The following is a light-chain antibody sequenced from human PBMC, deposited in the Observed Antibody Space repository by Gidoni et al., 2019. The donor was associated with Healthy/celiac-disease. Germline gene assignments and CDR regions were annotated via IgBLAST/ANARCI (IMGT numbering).Light chain of an antibody. CDR3: QQYNNWPLT. J-gene: IGKJ4*01. Sequence: EIVMTQSPATLSVPQGESATLRCRASQSVSSNLAWYQQKPGQAPRLLIYGASTRATGIPARFSGSGSGTEFTLTISSLQSEDFAVYYCQQYNNWPLTFGGGTKVEIK. V-gene: IGKV3-15*01. CDR2: GAS. CDR1: QSVSSN.